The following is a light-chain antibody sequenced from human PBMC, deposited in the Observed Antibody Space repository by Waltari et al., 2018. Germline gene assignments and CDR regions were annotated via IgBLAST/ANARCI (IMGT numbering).Light chain of an antibody. CDR3: CSYAGSYTRV. CDR2: DVS. CDR1: SSDVGGYKY. Sequence: QSALTKPLSVPGSPGQSVTISCTATSSDVGGYKYVPLYQQHPGKAPKLMIYDVSRRPSGVPDRFSGSKSGNTASLTISGLQAEDEADYYCCSYAGSYTRVFGGGTKLTVL. V-gene: IGLV2-11*01. J-gene: IGLJ3*02.